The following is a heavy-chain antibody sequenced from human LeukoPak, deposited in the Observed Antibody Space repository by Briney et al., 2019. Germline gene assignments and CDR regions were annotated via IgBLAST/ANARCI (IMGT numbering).Heavy chain of an antibody. V-gene: IGHV3-23*01. J-gene: IGHJ6*02. CDR1: GFTFSSYD. CDR3: AKHEGGSMNV. D-gene: IGHD3-16*01. CDR2: ISGGGGRT. Sequence: GGSLRLSCAPSGFTFSSYDMSWVRQAPGKGLEWVSGISGGGGRTNYADSVKGRFTIFRDNSKNTLYMQMNSLRAEDTAVYYCAKHEGGSMNVWGQGTTVTVSS.